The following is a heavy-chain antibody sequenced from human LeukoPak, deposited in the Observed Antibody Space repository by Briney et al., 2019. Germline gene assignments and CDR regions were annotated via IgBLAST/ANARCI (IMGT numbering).Heavy chain of an antibody. Sequence: SETLSLTCAAYGGSFSGYYWSWIRQPPGKGLEWIGEINHSGSTNYNPSLKSRVTISVDTSKNQFSLKLSSVTAADTAVYYCARGILAVPALDYWGQGTLVTVSS. J-gene: IGHJ4*02. D-gene: IGHD2-2*01. CDR3: ARGILAVPALDY. CDR1: GGSFSGYY. V-gene: IGHV4-34*01. CDR2: INHSGST.